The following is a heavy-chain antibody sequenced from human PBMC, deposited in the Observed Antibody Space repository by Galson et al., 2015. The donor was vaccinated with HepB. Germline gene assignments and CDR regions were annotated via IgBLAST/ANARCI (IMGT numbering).Heavy chain of an antibody. Sequence: SVKVSCKASGYTFTSYGISWVRQAPGQGLEWMGWISAYNGNTNYAQKLQGRVTMTTDTSTSTAYMELRSLRSDDTAVYYCASVGYVWNDAPNWFDPWGQGTLVTVSS. CDR1: GYTFTSYG. CDR2: ISAYNGNT. D-gene: IGHD1-20*01. V-gene: IGHV1-18*01. CDR3: ASVGYVWNDAPNWFDP. J-gene: IGHJ5*02.